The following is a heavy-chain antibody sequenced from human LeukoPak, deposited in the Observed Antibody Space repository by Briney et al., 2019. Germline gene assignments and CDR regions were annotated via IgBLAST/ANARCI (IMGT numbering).Heavy chain of an antibody. CDR3: ARGDCSGGSCPRDAFDI. J-gene: IGHJ3*02. Sequence: ASVKVSCKASGYTFTRYYMHWVRQAPGQGPEWTGTINPNSGGTNYAQKFQGWVTMTRDTSISTAYMELSRLRSDDTAVYYCARGDCSGGSCPRDAFDIWGQGTMVTVSS. CDR2: INPNSGGT. D-gene: IGHD2-15*01. CDR1: GYTFTRYY. V-gene: IGHV1-2*04.